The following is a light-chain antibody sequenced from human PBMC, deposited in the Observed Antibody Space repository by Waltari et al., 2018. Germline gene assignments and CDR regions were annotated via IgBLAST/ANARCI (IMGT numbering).Light chain of an antibody. CDR3: QVWDSGSDPVV. CDR1: NIGRKS. V-gene: IGLV3-21*02. CDR2: DDS. J-gene: IGLJ2*01. Sequence: SYVLTQPPSVSVAPGQTATISCGGHNIGRKSVNWYQQKPDQGPLRVVYDDSDRPSGIPDLYSGANSENTATRTISRVEAGDEADYFCQVWDSGSDPVVFGGGTKLTVL.